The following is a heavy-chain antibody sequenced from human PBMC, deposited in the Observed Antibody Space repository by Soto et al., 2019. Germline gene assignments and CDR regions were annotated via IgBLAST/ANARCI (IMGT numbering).Heavy chain of an antibody. Sequence: QVQLVQSGAEVKKPGASVKVSCKASGYTFTNYAISWVRQAPGQGLEWMGWISAYNGNTNYAQKLQGRVTMTTDTSTSSASMELRSLRSDDTAVYYCVRAWFGDFVYYFDYWGQGTLVTVSS. J-gene: IGHJ4*02. CDR3: VRAWFGDFVYYFDY. V-gene: IGHV1-18*01. CDR2: ISAYNGNT. D-gene: IGHD3-10*01. CDR1: GYTFTNYA.